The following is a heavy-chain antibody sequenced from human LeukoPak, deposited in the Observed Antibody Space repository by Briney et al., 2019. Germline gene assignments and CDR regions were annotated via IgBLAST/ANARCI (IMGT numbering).Heavy chain of an antibody. CDR1: GFTFSSYG. V-gene: IGHV3-33*01. D-gene: IGHD3-9*01. CDR2: IWYDGSNK. Sequence: PGRSLRLSCAASGFTFSSYGMHWVRQAPGKGLEWVAVIWYDGSNKYYADSVKGRFTISRDNSKNTLYLQMNSLRAEDTAVYYCAAQFNDILTGYYNRPFDYWGQGTLVTVSS. J-gene: IGHJ4*02. CDR3: AAQFNDILTGYYNRPFDY.